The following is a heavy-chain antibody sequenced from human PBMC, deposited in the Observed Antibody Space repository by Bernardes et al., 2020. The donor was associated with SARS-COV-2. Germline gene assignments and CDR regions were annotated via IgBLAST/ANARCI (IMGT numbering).Heavy chain of an antibody. D-gene: IGHD1-26*01. J-gene: IGHJ2*01. CDR2: IRFDGSEK. Sequence: GGSLRLSCAVSGFTFSAYWLSWVRQAPGKGLEWVANIRFDGSEKYYVDSVKGRFTVSRNNAENSLFLEMSSLRAEDTAVYYCAREEWESRWHFDLWGRGTLVTVSS. V-gene: IGHV3-7*04. CDR1: GFTFSAYW. CDR3: AREEWESRWHFDL.